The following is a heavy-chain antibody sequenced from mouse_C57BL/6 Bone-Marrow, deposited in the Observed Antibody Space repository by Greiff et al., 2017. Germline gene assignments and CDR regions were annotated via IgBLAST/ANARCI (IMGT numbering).Heavy chain of an antibody. CDR2: IDPEIGGT. D-gene: IGHD2-3*01. CDR1: GFNIKDDY. V-gene: IGHV14-4*01. Sequence: EVQLLESGAELVRPGASVKLSCTASGFNIKDDYIHWVKQRPEQGLEWIGWIDPEIGGTEYASKFQGKATITSDTSSNTAYLQLRSLTSEDTAVYYCSSFDGNYFDFWGQGTPLTVAS. CDR3: SSFDGNYFDF. J-gene: IGHJ2*01.